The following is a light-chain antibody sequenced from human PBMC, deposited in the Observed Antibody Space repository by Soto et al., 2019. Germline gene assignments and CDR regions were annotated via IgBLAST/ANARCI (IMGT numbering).Light chain of an antibody. J-gene: IGLJ1*01. CDR2: EVN. V-gene: IGLV2-14*01. CDR3: SSYSISTAYL. Sequence: QSVLTQPASVSGSPGQSITISCTGTSRDVGGYDYVSWYQLHPGKAPKLMVFEVNNRPSGVSYRFSGSTSGNTAPLTLSALQPEDEADYFCSSYSISTAYLFGTGTKVTVL. CDR1: SRDVGGYDY.